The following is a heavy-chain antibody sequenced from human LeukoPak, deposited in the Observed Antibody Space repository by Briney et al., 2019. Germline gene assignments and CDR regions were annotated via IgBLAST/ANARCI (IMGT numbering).Heavy chain of an antibody. D-gene: IGHD6-13*01. CDR2: INHSGST. CDR3: ARRVAAAGTNGAGPRPYYYYGMDV. V-gene: IGHV4-34*01. CDR1: GGSFSGYY. J-gene: IGHJ6*02. Sequence: SETLSLTCAVYGGSFSGYYWSWIRQPPGKGLEWIGEINHSGSTNYNPSLKSRVTISVDTSKNQFSLKLSSVTAAGTAVYYCARRVAAAGTNGAGPRPYYYYGMDVWGQGTTVTVSS.